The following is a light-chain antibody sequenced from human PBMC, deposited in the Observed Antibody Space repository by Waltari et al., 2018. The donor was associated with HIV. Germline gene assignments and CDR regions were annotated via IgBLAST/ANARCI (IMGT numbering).Light chain of an antibody. Sequence: QSVLNQPPSASGTPGQRVPISCSGSSSNIGSNSVYWYQQLPGTAPKLLIYRNNQRPSGVPDRFSGSKSGTSASLAISGLRSEDEADYYCAAWDDSLSGWVFGGGTKLTVL. J-gene: IGLJ3*02. CDR1: SSNIGSNS. V-gene: IGLV1-47*01. CDR2: RNN. CDR3: AAWDDSLSGWV.